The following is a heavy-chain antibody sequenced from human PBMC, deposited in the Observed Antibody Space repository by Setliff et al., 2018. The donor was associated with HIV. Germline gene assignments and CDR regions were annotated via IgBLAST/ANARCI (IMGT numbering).Heavy chain of an antibody. Sequence: ASVKVSCKVSGYTLTELSMHWVRQAPGKGLEWMGGFDPEDAETIYAQRFQGRVTMTEDTSTDTAYVELSSLSSEDTAVYYCATEMMYAQGSFDYWGQGTLVTVSS. J-gene: IGHJ4*02. D-gene: IGHD2-8*01. CDR2: FDPEDAET. CDR1: GYTLTELS. V-gene: IGHV1-24*01. CDR3: ATEMMYAQGSFDY.